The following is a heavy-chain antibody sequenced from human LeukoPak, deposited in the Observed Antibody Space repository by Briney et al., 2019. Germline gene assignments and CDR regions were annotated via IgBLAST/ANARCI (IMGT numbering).Heavy chain of an antibody. CDR2: IYYRGST. CDR3: ARRSAQRGFYNFDY. CDR1: GVSISSSSYD. V-gene: IGHV4-39*01. J-gene: IGHJ4*02. D-gene: IGHD3-3*01. Sequence: SETLSLTCTVSGVSISSSSYDWGWIRQPPGKGLEWIGIIYYRGSTSYNPSLTSRVTISVDTSKNQFSLKLSSVTAADTAVYYCARRSAQRGFYNFDYWGQGTLVTVSS.